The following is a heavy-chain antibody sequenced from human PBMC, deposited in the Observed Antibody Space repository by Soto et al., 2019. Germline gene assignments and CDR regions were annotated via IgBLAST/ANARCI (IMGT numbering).Heavy chain of an antibody. D-gene: IGHD6-13*01. J-gene: IGHJ4*02. CDR2: INPNSVGT. CDR3: ARGCYSIYGHFDY. Sequence: ASVKVSCKASGYIFTGYYMHWARQAPGQGLEWMGWINPNSVGTQYAQKFQGRVTMTRDTSIRTAYMELRRLTSDDTDMYLCARGCYSIYGHFDYWGQRTLVTVSS. CDR1: GYIFTGYY. V-gene: IGHV1-2*02.